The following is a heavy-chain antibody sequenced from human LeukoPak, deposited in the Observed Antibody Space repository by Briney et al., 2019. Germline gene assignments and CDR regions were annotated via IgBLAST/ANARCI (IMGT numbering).Heavy chain of an antibody. V-gene: IGHV3-7*04. D-gene: IGHD6-13*01. CDR3: ARGTIAAAGYYYFDY. Sequence: GGSLPLPSTANGFTFSRSVMSWGRQAPGKGMEWVANIKQDGSEKYYVDSVKGRFTISRDNAKNSLYLQMNSLRAEDTAVYYCARGTIAAAGYYYFDYWGQGTQVTVSS. CDR1: GFTFSRSV. J-gene: IGHJ4*02. CDR2: IKQDGSEK.